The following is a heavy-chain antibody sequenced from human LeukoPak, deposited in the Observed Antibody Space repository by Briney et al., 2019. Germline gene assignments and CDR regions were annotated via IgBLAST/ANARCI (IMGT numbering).Heavy chain of an antibody. CDR1: GFTFDDYA. Sequence: GGSLRLSCAASGFTFDDYAMTWVRQAPGKGLEWVSSISGSGDVTYYADSVKGRFTISRDNSKNTLYLQMNSLRAEDTAVYYCANKPAGFDPWGQGTLVTVSS. CDR3: ANKPAGFDP. V-gene: IGHV3-23*01. J-gene: IGHJ5*02. CDR2: ISGSGDVT. D-gene: IGHD1-14*01.